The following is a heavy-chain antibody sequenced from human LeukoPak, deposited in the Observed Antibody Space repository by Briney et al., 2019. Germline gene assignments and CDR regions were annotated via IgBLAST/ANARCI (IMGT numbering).Heavy chain of an antibody. CDR3: AREDSSGYYKGLDY. CDR2: ITISGTFI. D-gene: IGHD3-22*01. V-gene: IGHV3-21*01. J-gene: IGHJ4*01. CDR1: GFTFSTFT. Sequence: GGSLRLSRAASGFTFSTFTMNWVRQAPGKGLEWVSSITISGTFIYYADSVKGRFTISRDNAKNSLYLQMNSLRAEDTAVCYCAREDSSGYYKGLDYWGHGTLVTVSS.